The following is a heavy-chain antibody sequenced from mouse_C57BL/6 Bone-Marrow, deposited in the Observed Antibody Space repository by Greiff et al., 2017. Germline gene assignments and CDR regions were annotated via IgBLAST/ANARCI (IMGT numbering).Heavy chain of an antibody. CDR1: GYTFTDYN. Sequence: EVQLQQSGPELVKPGASVKIPCKASGYTFTDYNMDWVKQSPGKSLEWIGDINPNNGGTIYNQKFKGKATLTVDKSSSTAYMELRSLTSEDTAVYYCARSDIGGRYDAWFAYWGQGTGVTVSA. D-gene: IGHD2-12*01. V-gene: IGHV1-18*01. CDR2: INPNNGGT. J-gene: IGHJ3*01. CDR3: ARSDIGGRYDAWFAY.